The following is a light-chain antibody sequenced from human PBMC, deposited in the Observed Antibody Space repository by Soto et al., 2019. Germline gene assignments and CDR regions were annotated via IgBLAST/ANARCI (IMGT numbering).Light chain of an antibody. CDR2: EVS. J-gene: IGLJ1*01. V-gene: IGLV2-18*01. Sequence: QSALTQPPSVSGSPGQSVTISCTGTSSDAGSYNRVSWYQQPPGTAPKLMIYEVSNRPSGVPDRFSGSKSGNTASLTISGLQAEDEADYYCSLYTSSSTYVFGSGTKLTVL. CDR3: SLYTSSSTYV. CDR1: SSDAGSYNR.